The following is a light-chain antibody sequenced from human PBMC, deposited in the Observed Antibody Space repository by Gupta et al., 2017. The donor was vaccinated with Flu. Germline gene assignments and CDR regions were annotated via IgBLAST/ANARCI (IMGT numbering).Light chain of an antibody. CDR3: LQVYTTPLA. CDR1: QSLLYSSNNKNY. V-gene: IGKV4-1*01. Sequence: DIVMTQSPDSLAVSLGERATINCKSSQSLLYSSNNKNYLAWYQQKPGQPPKLLIHWASTRQSGVPDRFSGSGSGTDFTLTISSLQAEDVAVYYCLQVYTTPLAFGPGTKVDIK. J-gene: IGKJ3*01. CDR2: WAS.